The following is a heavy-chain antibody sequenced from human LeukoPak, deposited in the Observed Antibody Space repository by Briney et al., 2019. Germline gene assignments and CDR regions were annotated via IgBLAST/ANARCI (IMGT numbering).Heavy chain of an antibody. J-gene: IGHJ6*02. CDR2: INPNSGGT. Sequence: ASVKVSCKASGYTFTGYYMHWLRQAPGRGLDWMGWINPNSGGTNYAQKFQGWVTMTRDTSISTAYMELSRLRSDDTAVYYCARDYGGPRDYYYGMDVWGQGTTVTVSS. CDR1: GYTFTGYY. CDR3: ARDYGGPRDYYYGMDV. V-gene: IGHV1-2*04. D-gene: IGHD3-10*01.